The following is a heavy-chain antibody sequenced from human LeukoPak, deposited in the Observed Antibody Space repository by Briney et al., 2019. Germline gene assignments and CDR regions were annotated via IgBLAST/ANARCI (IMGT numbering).Heavy chain of an antibody. V-gene: IGHV4-39*01. Sequence: SETLSLTCAVSGGSISSNSYYWGWIRQPPGKGLEWIGSIYYSRSTHYNPSLKSRVTISVDTSKNQFSLKLRSVTAADTAVYYCARTRYYYNSRSYGAPYYFDYWGQGTLVTVSS. D-gene: IGHD3-10*01. CDR3: ARTRYYYNSRSYGAPYYFDY. CDR2: IYYSRST. J-gene: IGHJ4*02. CDR1: GGSISSNSYY.